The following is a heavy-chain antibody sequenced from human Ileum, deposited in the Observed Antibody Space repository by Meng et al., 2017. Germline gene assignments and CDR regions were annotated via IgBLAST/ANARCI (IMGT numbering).Heavy chain of an antibody. CDR1: NGSLTNVNNY. V-gene: IGHV4-30-4*01. Sequence: QVQLQESGPGLVKPSPPLSLTFSVSNGSLTNVNNYWNWIRQAPGQALEHIGYIYYDGSSYATPSLKSRVTMSIDTSTNQFSLRLDSVTAADTAVYYCAREFYVDTAMVIDSWGPGALVTVSS. J-gene: IGHJ4*02. CDR3: AREFYVDTAMVIDS. CDR2: IYYDGSS. D-gene: IGHD5-18*01.